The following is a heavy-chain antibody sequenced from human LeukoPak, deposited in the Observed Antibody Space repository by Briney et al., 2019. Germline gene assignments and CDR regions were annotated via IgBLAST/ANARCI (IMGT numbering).Heavy chain of an antibody. D-gene: IGHD6-13*01. J-gene: IGHJ4*02. CDR1: GYTFTSYD. Sequence: ASVKVSCKASGYTFTSYDINWVRPATGQGLEWMGWMNPNSGNTGYAQKFQGRVTITRNTSISTAYMELSSLRSEDTALYYCAKGITAADTGLDYWGQGTLVTVSS. CDR3: AKGITAADTGLDY. CDR2: MNPNSGNT. V-gene: IGHV1-8*03.